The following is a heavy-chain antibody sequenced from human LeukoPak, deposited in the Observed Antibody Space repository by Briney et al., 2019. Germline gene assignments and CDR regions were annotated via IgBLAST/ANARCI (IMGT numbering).Heavy chain of an antibody. CDR3: ARGSRWFDP. CDR2: IYTSGST. Sequence: NSSETLSLTCTVSGGSISSYFWSWIRQPAGKGLEWIGRIYTSGSTNYSPSLKSRVTMSVDTSKNQFSLKLTPVTAADSAVYYCARGSRWFDPWGQGTLVTVSS. V-gene: IGHV4-4*07. CDR1: GGSISSYF. J-gene: IGHJ5*02.